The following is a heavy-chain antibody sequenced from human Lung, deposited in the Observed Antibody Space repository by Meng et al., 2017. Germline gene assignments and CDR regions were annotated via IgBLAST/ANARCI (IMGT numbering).Heavy chain of an antibody. CDR1: GCSISISSYY. Sequence: QLQLQESGPGLVKPSETLSLTCTVSGCSISISSYYWAWVRQPPGKGLEWIGSILSSGRTYYNLSLKSRVTISVDTSKNQFSLKLRSMTAADTAVYYCARHDTPPQFDPWGQGTLVTVSS. V-gene: IGHV4-39*01. J-gene: IGHJ5*02. D-gene: IGHD2-15*01. CDR2: ILSSGRT. CDR3: ARHDTPPQFDP.